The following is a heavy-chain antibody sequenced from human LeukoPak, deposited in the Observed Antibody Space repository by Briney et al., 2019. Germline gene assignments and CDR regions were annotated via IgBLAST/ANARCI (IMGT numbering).Heavy chain of an antibody. CDR3: ARARWNSGSYSRWFDP. CDR1: GDTFTGYY. Sequence: ASVKVSCKASGDTFTGYYMHWVRQAPEQGLEWMGWINPNSGGTNYAQKFQGRVTMTRDTSISTAYMELSRLRSDDTAVYYCARARWNSGSYSRWFDPWGQGTLVTVSS. D-gene: IGHD1-26*01. CDR2: INPNSGGT. J-gene: IGHJ5*02. V-gene: IGHV1-2*02.